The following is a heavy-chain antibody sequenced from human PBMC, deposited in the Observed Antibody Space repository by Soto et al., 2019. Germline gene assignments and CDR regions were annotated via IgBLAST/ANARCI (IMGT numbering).Heavy chain of an antibody. J-gene: IGHJ4*02. CDR1: GGSISSGYYY. V-gene: IGHV4-30-4*01. CDR3: ARDGGYFIAY. Sequence: QVQLQESGPGLVKPSQTLSLTCTVSGGSISSGYYYWSWIRQPPGEGLEWIGYIYHSGKTYYNPSLKSRLTLSVDTSKNQLSLKLTSVTAADTAVYYCARDGGYFIAYWGQGTLVTVSS. D-gene: IGHD3-22*01. CDR2: IYHSGKT.